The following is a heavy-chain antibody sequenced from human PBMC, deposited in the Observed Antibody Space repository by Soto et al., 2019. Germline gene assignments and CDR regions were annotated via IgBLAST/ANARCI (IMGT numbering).Heavy chain of an antibody. J-gene: IGHJ6*03. CDR1: GGTFSSYT. Sequence: QVQLVQSGAEVKKPGSSVKVSCKASGGTFSSYTISWVRQAPGQGLEWMGRIIPILGIANYAQKFQGRVTITADKSTSTAYMELSSLRSEDTAVYYCARGYCSGGSCYSYYYYYIDVWGKGTTVTVSS. CDR3: ARGYCSGGSCYSYYYYYIDV. V-gene: IGHV1-69*02. D-gene: IGHD2-15*01. CDR2: IIPILGIA.